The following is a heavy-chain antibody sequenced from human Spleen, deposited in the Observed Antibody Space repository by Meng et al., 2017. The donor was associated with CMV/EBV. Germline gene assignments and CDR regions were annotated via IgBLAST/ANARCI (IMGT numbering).Heavy chain of an antibody. CDR1: GSAFSDFA. Sequence: KTSGSAFSDFAISWVRQVPGQGLEWMGGFIPVFGTPDYAEKFQGRMTISTDDSTSTAYMELASLGSEDTAVYYCLREAGSRLGGPPHWGQGTLVTVSS. J-gene: IGHJ4*02. D-gene: IGHD6-19*01. V-gene: IGHV1-69*05. CDR2: FIPVFGTP. CDR3: LREAGSRLGGPPH.